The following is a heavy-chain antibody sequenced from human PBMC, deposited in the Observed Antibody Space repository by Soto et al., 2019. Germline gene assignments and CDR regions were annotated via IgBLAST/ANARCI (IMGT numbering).Heavy chain of an antibody. CDR3: ARDRGDTAMVYYYYCGTDV. J-gene: IGHJ6*04. Sequence: SQTLSLTCAISGDSVSSNSAAWNWIRQSPSRGLEWLGRTYYRSKWYNDYAVSVKSRITINPDTSKNQFSLQLNSVTPEDTAVYYCARDRGDTAMVYYYYCGTDVWGKGTMVTVSS. D-gene: IGHD5-18*01. CDR1: GDSVSSNSAA. V-gene: IGHV6-1*01. CDR2: TYYRSKWYN.